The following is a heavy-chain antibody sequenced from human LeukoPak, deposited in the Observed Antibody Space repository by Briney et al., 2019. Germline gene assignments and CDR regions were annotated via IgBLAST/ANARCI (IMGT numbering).Heavy chain of an antibody. CDR1: GGSFSGYY. CDR3: ARDTSSTWYFYAFDI. Sequence: TSETLSLTCAVYGGSFSGYYWSWIRQPPGKGLEWIGEINHSGSTNYNPSLKSRVTISVDTSKNQFSLKLSSVTAADTAVYYCARDTSSTWYFYAFDIWGQGTMVAVSS. CDR2: INHSGST. D-gene: IGHD6-13*01. J-gene: IGHJ3*02. V-gene: IGHV4-34*01.